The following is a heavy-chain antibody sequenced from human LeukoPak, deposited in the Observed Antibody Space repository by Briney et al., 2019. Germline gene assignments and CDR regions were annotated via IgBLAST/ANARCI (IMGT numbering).Heavy chain of an antibody. CDR1: GYTFTSYG. J-gene: IGHJ3*02. Sequence: ASVKVSCKASGYTFTSYGISWVRQAPGQGLEWMGWISAYNGNTNYAQKLQGRVTMTTDTSTSTAYMELRSLRSDDTAVYYCARADLYCSRTSCENEICGQGTMVTVSS. D-gene: IGHD2-2*01. CDR3: ARADLYCSRTSCENEI. CDR2: ISAYNGNT. V-gene: IGHV1-18*01.